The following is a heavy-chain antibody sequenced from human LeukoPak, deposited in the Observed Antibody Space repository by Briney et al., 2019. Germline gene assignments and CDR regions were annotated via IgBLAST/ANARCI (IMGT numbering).Heavy chain of an antibody. Sequence: SETLSLACTVSGGSISSSSYYWGWIRQPPGQGLEGFGSIYYTRSTYYNPSLKSRVTISVDTSKNQFSLKLTSVTAADTAVYYCARGVTMIVVVIHDWYFDLWGRGTLVTVSS. D-gene: IGHD3-22*01. J-gene: IGHJ2*01. CDR1: GGSISSSSYY. V-gene: IGHV4-39*01. CDR3: ARGVTMIVVVIHDWYFDL. CDR2: IYYTRST.